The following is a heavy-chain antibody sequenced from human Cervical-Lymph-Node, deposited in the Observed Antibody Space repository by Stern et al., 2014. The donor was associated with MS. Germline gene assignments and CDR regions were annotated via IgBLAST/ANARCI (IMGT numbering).Heavy chain of an antibody. V-gene: IGHV1-69*01. CDR1: GDTFSSCA. CDR2: IIPIFGTV. CDR3: ARSYGAVAGTGSDY. D-gene: IGHD6-19*01. Sequence: QVQLGQSGAEVEKPGSSVKVSCKSSGDTFSSCAISWVRQSPGQGLEWMGGIIPIFGTVNYAQKFQRRVTITADESTSTAYMELSSLRSEDTAVYYCARSYGAVAGTGSDYWGQGTLVTVSS. J-gene: IGHJ4*02.